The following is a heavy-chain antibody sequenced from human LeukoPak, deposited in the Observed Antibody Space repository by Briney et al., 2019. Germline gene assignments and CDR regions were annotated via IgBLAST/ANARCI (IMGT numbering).Heavy chain of an antibody. CDR3: ARADYGLKYYFDY. CDR1: GGSFSGYY. V-gene: IGHV4-34*01. Sequence: SETLSLTCAVYGGSFSGYYWSWIRQPPGKGLEWIGEINHSGSTNYNPSLKSRVTISVDTSKNQFSLKLSSVTAADTAVYYCARADYGLKYYFDYWGQGTLDTVSS. J-gene: IGHJ4*02. D-gene: IGHD4-17*01. CDR2: INHSGST.